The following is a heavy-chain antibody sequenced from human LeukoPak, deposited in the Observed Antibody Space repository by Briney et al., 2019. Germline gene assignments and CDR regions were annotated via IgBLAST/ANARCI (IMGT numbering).Heavy chain of an antibody. CDR3: VRGHLWLEN. Sequence: GGSLRLSCGASGLTLSNFWMTWVRQAPGKGLEWVATINQDGGEKYYVDSVKGRFIISRDNAKNSVYLQMDSPRVEETAVYSCVRGHLWLENWGQGTLVTVSS. CDR2: INQDGGEK. V-gene: IGHV3-7*03. D-gene: IGHD3-3*02. J-gene: IGHJ4*02. CDR1: GLTLSNFW.